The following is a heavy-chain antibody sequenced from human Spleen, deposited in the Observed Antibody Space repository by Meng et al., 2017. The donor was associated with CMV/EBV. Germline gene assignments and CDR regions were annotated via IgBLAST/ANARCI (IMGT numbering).Heavy chain of an antibody. D-gene: IGHD2-2*01. CDR2: IYYSGST. V-gene: IGHV4-61*01. CDR3: ARVVRWVVVPAASYGMDV. CDR1: SSGSYY. J-gene: IGHJ6*02. Sequence: SSGSYYWSWIRQPPGKGLEWIGYIYYSGSTNYNPSLKSRVTISVDTSKNQFSLKLSSVTAADTAVYYCARVVRWVVVPAASYGMDVWGQGTTVTVSS.